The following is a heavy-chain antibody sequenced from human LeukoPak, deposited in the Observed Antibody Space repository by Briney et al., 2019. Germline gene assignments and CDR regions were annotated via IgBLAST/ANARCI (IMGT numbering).Heavy chain of an antibody. Sequence: GGSLRLSCSASGFTFSSYAMHWVRQAPGKGLEYVSAISSNGGSTYYADSVKGRFTISRDNSKNTVFLQMNSLRAGDTAVYHCAKEYCSGGNCYSNFDYWGQGTLVTVSS. CDR1: GFTFSSYA. J-gene: IGHJ4*02. D-gene: IGHD2-15*01. V-gene: IGHV3-64*04. CDR2: ISSNGGST. CDR3: AKEYCSGGNCYSNFDY.